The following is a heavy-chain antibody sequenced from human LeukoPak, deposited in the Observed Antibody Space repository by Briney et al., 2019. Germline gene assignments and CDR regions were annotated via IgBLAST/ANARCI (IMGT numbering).Heavy chain of an antibody. CDR2: IIPIFGIP. D-gene: IGHD3-3*01. J-gene: IGHJ5*02. CDR1: GGTFSSYA. V-gene: IGHV1-69*13. Sequence: ASVKVSCKASGGTFSSYAINWVRQAPGQGLEWMGGIIPIFGIPNYAQKFQGRVTITADESTSTAYMELSSLRSEDTAVYYCAREEVTIFGVVILNRSHWFDPWGHGTLVTVSS. CDR3: AREEVTIFGVVILNRSHWFDP.